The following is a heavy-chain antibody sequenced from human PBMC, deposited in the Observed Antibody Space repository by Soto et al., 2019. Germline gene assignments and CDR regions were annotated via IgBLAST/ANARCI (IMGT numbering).Heavy chain of an antibody. CDR1: GYLFTAYS. CDR2: VNPSGGST. Sequence: SVKVSCKASGYLFTAYSMHWVRLAPGQGLEWMGVVNPSGGSTKYAQNFQGRVTMTRDTSTTTIYMELSSLRSDDTAIYYCAREENCSGGTCYSEYFHRWGQGTLVTSPQ. D-gene: IGHD2-15*01. CDR3: AREENCSGGTCYSEYFHR. V-gene: IGHV1-46*01. J-gene: IGHJ1*01.